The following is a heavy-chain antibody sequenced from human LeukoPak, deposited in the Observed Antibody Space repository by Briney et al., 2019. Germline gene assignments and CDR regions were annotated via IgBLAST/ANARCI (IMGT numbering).Heavy chain of an antibody. D-gene: IGHD5-18*01. CDR2: IYYGKNT. V-gene: IGHV4-39*01. CDR1: GVSFSSHGK. Sequence: SKTLTLTCTVSGVSFSSHGKWGVLHAPPGKVLEWVVSIYYGKNTYYNASLKSRVTISADTSKNQFSLTLGSVSATDTAVYYCVSPRGFSYGYFDYWGQGTLVTVSS. J-gene: IGHJ4*02. CDR3: VSPRGFSYGYFDY.